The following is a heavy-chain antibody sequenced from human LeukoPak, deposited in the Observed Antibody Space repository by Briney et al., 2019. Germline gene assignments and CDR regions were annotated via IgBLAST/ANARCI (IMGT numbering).Heavy chain of an antibody. CDR2: IWYDGSNK. CDR1: GFTFSSYG. J-gene: IGHJ4*02. Sequence: GGSLRLSCAASGFTFSSYGMHWVRQAPGKGLEWVAAIWYDGSNKYYADSVKGRFTISRDNSKNTLYLQMNSLRAEDTAVYYCARDSYYDSSGYSNYFDYWGQGTLVTVSS. D-gene: IGHD3-22*01. CDR3: ARDSYYDSSGYSNYFDY. V-gene: IGHV3-33*01.